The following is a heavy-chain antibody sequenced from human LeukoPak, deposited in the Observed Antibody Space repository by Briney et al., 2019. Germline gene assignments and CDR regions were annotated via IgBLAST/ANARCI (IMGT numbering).Heavy chain of an antibody. J-gene: IGHJ6*02. D-gene: IGHD2-2*01. V-gene: IGHV5-51*01. Sequence: GESLKISCKGSGYSFTSYWNGWVRQMPGKGLEWMGIIYPGDSDSRYSPFFQGQVTISADKSISTAYLQWSSLKASDTAMYYCARHRAGYCSSTSCSGYDSYYYYGMDVWGQGTTVTVSS. CDR1: GYSFTSYW. CDR3: ARHRAGYCSSTSCSGYDSYYYYGMDV. CDR2: IYPGDSDS.